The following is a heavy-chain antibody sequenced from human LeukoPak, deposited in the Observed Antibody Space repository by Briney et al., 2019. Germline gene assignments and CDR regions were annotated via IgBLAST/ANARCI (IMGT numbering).Heavy chain of an antibody. J-gene: IGHJ4*02. CDR3: AYKAPTGWYQA. CDR2: IYWDDDK. V-gene: IGHV2-5*02. CDR1: GFSLTTSGVA. Sequence: ESGPTLVNPTQTLTLTCTFSGFSLTTSGVAVGWIRQPPGKALEWLILIYWDDDKRHSPSLKSRLTVTKDTSKNQVVLTVTNMDPVDTATYYCAYKAPTGWYQAWGQGTLVTVSS. D-gene: IGHD6-19*01.